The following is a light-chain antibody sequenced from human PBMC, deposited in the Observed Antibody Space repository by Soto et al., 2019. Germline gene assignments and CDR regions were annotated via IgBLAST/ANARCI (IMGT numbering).Light chain of an antibody. J-gene: IGKJ3*01. CDR1: QSLILINGYNY. V-gene: IGKV2-28*01. CDR2: LVS. CDR3: MQGVQRPRT. Sequence: DIVMTQSPLSLPVTPGEPASISCRSSQSLILINGYNYLNWYLQRPVQSPQRLIYLVSNRASGVPDRFRGSGSGTDFTLQISRVEAEDVGIYYCMQGVQRPRTFGHGTKVDI.